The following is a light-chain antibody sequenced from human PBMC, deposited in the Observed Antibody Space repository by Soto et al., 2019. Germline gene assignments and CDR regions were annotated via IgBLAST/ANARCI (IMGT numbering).Light chain of an antibody. CDR1: QDISNF. CDR3: QQYENLPRT. V-gene: IGKV1-33*01. Sequence: DLQMTQSPSSLSASVGDRVTITCQASQDISNFLNWYQQKPGKAPKLLIYDVSNLGTGVPSRFNGTGSGTDFSFPISSLQPEDIGTYYCQQYENLPRTFGQGTKLEIK. CDR2: DVS. J-gene: IGKJ2*01.